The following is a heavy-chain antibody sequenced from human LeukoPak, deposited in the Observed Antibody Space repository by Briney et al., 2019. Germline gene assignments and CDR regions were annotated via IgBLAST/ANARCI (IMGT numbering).Heavy chain of an antibody. CDR1: GYTLTELS. Sequence: ASVRVSCKVSGYTLTELSMHWVRQAPGKGLEWMGGFDPEDGETIYAQKFQGRVTMTEDTSTDTAYMELSSLRSNDTAMYYCARAAGETNYYFYYTMDVWGQGTTVTVSS. D-gene: IGHD6-13*01. V-gene: IGHV1-24*01. CDR2: FDPEDGET. CDR3: ARAAGETNYYFYYTMDV. J-gene: IGHJ6*02.